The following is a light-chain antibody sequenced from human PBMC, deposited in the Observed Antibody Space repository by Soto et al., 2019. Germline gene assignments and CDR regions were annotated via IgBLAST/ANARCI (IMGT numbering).Light chain of an antibody. Sequence: AIQLTQSPSSLAASTGDRVTITCRASQGIASGLAWYQQKPGKAPKLLIQDASSLESGVPSRFSGSGFGTDFTLTISSLQPEDFATYHCQQVNSYPFTFGGGTKLEI. V-gene: IGKV1-13*02. J-gene: IGKJ2*01. CDR2: DAS. CDR3: QQVNSYPFT. CDR1: QGIASG.